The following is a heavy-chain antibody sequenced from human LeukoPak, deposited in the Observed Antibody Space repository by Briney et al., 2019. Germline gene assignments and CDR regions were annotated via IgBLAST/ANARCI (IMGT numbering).Heavy chain of an antibody. CDR1: GFTFRSYW. J-gene: IGHJ3*01. V-gene: IGHV3-74*01. Sequence: PGGSLRLSCAASGFTFRSYWMYWVRQVPGKGLEYVSRIDNDGSGTTYAGSVKGRFTISRVNGNNGVFLQMNSLRAEDTAMYYCARGGMDHAFDVWGQGTMVTVSS. D-gene: IGHD2-8*01. CDR2: IDNDGSGT. CDR3: ARGGMDHAFDV.